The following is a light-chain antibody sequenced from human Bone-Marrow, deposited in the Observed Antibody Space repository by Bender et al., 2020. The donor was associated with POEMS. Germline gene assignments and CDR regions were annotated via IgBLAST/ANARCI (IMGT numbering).Light chain of an antibody. V-gene: IGLV2-14*03. CDR2: GVT. CDR3: ASYTTGYTLVL. J-gene: IGLJ2*01. Sequence: QSALTQPPSASGSPGQSVTISCTGTSSDFGPYNYVSWYQHHPGKAPKLIIFGVTYRPSGVSDRFSGSKSGSTASLTISGLQAEDDAVYYCASYTTGYTLVLFGGGTKLTVL. CDR1: SSDFGPYNY.